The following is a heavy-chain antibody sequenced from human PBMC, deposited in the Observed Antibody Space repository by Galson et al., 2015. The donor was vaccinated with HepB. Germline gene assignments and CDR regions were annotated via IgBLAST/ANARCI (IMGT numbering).Heavy chain of an antibody. CDR3: ARDADFWSGSHGMDV. J-gene: IGHJ6*02. V-gene: IGHV3-30-3*01. D-gene: IGHD3-3*01. CDR1: GFTFSSYA. CDR2: ISYDGSNK. Sequence: SLRLSCAASGFTFSSYAMHWVRQAPGKGLEWVAVISYDGSNKYYADSVKGRFTISRDNSKNTLYLQMNSLRAEDTAVYYCARDADFWSGSHGMDVWGQGTTVTVSS.